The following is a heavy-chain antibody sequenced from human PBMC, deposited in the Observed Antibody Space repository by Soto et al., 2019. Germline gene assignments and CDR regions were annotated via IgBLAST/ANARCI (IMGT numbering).Heavy chain of an antibody. CDR1: GFTFSSYS. J-gene: IGHJ3*02. CDR2: ISSSSSYI. Sequence: GGSLRLSCAASGFTFSSYSMNWVRQAPGKGLEWVSSISSSSSYIYYADSVKGRFTISRDNAKNSLYLQMNSLRAEDTAVYYCARIAPAADAFDIWGQGTMVTVSS. D-gene: IGHD2-21*01. V-gene: IGHV3-21*01. CDR3: ARIAPAADAFDI.